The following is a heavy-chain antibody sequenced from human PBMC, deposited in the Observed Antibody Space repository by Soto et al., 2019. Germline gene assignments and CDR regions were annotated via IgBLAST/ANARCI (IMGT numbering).Heavy chain of an antibody. CDR2: ISGSGGST. V-gene: IGHV3-23*01. CDR3: AKDRVRSQQWELHYRPAFDI. D-gene: IGHD1-26*01. CDR1: GFTFSSYA. Sequence: GGSLRLSCAASGFTFSSYAMSWVRQAPGKGLEWVSAISGSGGSTYYADSVKGRFTISRDNSKNTLYLQMNSLRAEDTAVYYCAKDRVRSQQWELHYRPAFDIWGQGTMVTVSS. J-gene: IGHJ3*02.